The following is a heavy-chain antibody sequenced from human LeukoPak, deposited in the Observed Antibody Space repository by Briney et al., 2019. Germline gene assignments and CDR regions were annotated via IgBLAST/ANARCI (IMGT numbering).Heavy chain of an antibody. D-gene: IGHD6-13*01. V-gene: IGHV4-34*01. CDR2: INHSGST. J-gene: IGHJ6*02. CDR1: GGSFSGYY. Sequence: SETLSLTCAVYGGSFSGYYWSWIRQPPGKGLEWIGEINHSGSTNYNPSLKSRVTISVDTSKNQFSLKLSSVTAADTAVYYCARSTTGDGSSWYAPFYYYYGMDVWGQGTTVTVSS. CDR3: ARSTTGDGSSWYAPFYYYYGMDV.